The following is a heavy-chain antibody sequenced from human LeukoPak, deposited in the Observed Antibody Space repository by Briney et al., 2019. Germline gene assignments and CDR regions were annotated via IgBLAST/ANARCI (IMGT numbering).Heavy chain of an antibody. V-gene: IGHV5-51*01. Sequence: GESLKISCKGSGYSFSSYWIGWVRQMPGKGLEWMGIIYPGDSDTRYSPSFQGQVTISADRSITTAYVQWSSLQASDTAMYYCARQEYCSGGSCYTWFDPWGQGTLVTVSS. CDR3: ARQEYCSGGSCYTWFDP. CDR1: GYSFSSYW. CDR2: IYPGDSDT. D-gene: IGHD2-15*01. J-gene: IGHJ5*02.